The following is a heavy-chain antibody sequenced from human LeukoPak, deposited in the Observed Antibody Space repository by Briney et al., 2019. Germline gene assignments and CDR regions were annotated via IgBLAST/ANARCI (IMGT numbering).Heavy chain of an antibody. Sequence: SETLSLTCAVSGGSISSYYWSWIRQPAGKGLEWIGRIYTSGSTNYSPSLKSRVTMSVDTSKNQFSLKLSSVTAADTAVYYCAREGYCTGSSCSNYYYHYMDVWGKGTTVTVSS. D-gene: IGHD2-15*01. CDR3: AREGYCTGSSCSNYYYHYMDV. J-gene: IGHJ6*03. CDR1: GGSISSYY. CDR2: IYTSGST. V-gene: IGHV4-4*07.